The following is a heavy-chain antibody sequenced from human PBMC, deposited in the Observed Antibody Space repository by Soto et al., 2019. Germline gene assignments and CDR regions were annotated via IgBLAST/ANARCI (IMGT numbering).Heavy chain of an antibody. J-gene: IGHJ4*02. CDR1: GGSTSSGDYY. CDR2: IYYSGST. D-gene: IGHD3-22*01. CDR3: ARIGSSGYFFDY. V-gene: IGHV4-30-4*01. Sequence: PSETLSLTCTVSGGSTSSGDYYWSWIRQPPGKGLEWIGYIYYSGSTYYNPSLKSRVTISVDTSKNQFSLKLSSVTAADTAVYYCARIGSSGYFFDYWGQGTLVTVSS.